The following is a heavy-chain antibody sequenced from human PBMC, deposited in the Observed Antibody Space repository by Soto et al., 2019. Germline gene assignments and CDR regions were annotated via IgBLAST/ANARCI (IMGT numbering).Heavy chain of an antibody. D-gene: IGHD3-10*01. CDR1: GFTFSSYA. CDR2: ISGSGGST. CDR3: AKTMVRGVVVQGFDY. Sequence: GGSLRLSCAASGFTFSSYAMSWVRQAPGKGLEWVSAISGSGGSTYYADSMKGRFTISRDNSKNTLYLQMNSLRAEDTAVYYCAKTMVRGVVVQGFDYWGQGTLVTVSS. V-gene: IGHV3-23*01. J-gene: IGHJ4*02.